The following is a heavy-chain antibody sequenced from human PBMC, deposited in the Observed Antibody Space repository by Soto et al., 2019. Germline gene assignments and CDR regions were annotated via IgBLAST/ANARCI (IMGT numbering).Heavy chain of an antibody. CDR3: AREYSSGWDKDYFDY. CDR1: GGSISSYY. J-gene: IGHJ4*02. CDR2: IYYSGST. V-gene: IGHV4-59*01. D-gene: IGHD6-19*01. Sequence: SETLSLTCTVSGGSISSYYWSWIRQPPGKGLEWIGYIYYSGSTNYNPSLKSRVTISVDTSKNQFSLKLSSVTAADTAVYYCAREYSSGWDKDYFDYWGQGTLVTVSS.